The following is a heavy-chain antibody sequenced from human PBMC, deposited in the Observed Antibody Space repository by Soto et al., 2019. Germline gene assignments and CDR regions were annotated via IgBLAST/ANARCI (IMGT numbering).Heavy chain of an antibody. V-gene: IGHV3-23*01. D-gene: IGHD3-10*01. CDR3: GKDRWRNSPMAIDF. CDR2: ISGSGDRT. Sequence: PVGSLGLSCAASGFTFSNFAMNWVSQAPGKGLEWVSVISGSGDRTNYADSVKGRFTVSRDNSRNTVHLQITSLRAEDTAVYYCGKDRWRNSPMAIDFWGHGTLVTVSS. CDR1: GFTFSNFA. J-gene: IGHJ4*01.